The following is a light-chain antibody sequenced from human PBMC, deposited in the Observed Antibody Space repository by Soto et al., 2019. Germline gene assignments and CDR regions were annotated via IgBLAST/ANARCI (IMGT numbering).Light chain of an antibody. V-gene: IGKV3-20*01. CDR1: QSVSAR. CDR3: QHYQGGQPIA. CDR2: DVF. J-gene: IGKJ5*01. Sequence: EIVLTQSPDTLSLSPVEIAPLSCRASQSVSARLAWYKHKPGQPPRLLISDVFNRASGVAERFSGSGSETDFTLIIRRLEPEDSALYYCQHYQGGQPIAFGQGTRLEIK.